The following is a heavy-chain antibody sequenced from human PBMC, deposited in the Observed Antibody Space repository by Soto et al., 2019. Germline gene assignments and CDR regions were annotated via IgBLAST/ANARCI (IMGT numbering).Heavy chain of an antibody. D-gene: IGHD2-15*01. Sequence: EVQLVESGGGLIQPGGSLRLSCAASGFTVSSNYMSWVRQAPGKGLEWVSVIYSGGSTNYADSVKGRFTISRDNSKNTLYLQMNSLRAEDTAVYYCARGVVVVAATHLGWFDPWGQGTLVTVSS. J-gene: IGHJ5*02. V-gene: IGHV3-53*01. CDR2: IYSGGST. CDR1: GFTVSSNY. CDR3: ARGVVVVAATHLGWFDP.